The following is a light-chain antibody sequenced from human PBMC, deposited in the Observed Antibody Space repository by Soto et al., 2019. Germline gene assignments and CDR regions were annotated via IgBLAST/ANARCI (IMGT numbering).Light chain of an antibody. CDR3: QQTYKTPYT. CDR1: QNINTY. CDR2: AAS. J-gene: IGKJ2*01. V-gene: IGKV1-39*01. Sequence: DIQMTQSPTSLSASVGDRVTITFGSSQNINTYLNWYQQKPGKAPNLLMFAASTLQTGVPSRFSGSGSGTDFILIISSLQPEDSATYFCQQTYKTPYTFGQGTKVDIK.